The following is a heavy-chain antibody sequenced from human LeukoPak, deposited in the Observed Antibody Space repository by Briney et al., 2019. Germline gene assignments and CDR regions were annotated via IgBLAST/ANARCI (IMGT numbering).Heavy chain of an antibody. CDR1: GYTFTGYY. CDR3: ARVSSVSGDYSRGNDY. CDR2: INPNSGGT. Sequence: ASVKVSCKASGYTFTGYYMHRVRQAPGQGLEWMGRINPNSGGTNYAQKFQGRVTMTRDTSISTAYMELSRLRSDDTAVYYCARVSSVSGDYSRGNDYWGQGTLVTVSS. D-gene: IGHD4-17*01. V-gene: IGHV1-2*06. J-gene: IGHJ4*02.